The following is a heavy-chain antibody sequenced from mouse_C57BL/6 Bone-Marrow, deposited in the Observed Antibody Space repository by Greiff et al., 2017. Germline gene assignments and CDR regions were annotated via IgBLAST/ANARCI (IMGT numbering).Heavy chain of an antibody. D-gene: IGHD2-3*01. CDR1: GFTFTDYE. J-gene: IGHJ3*01. Sequence: QVQLKESGAELVRPGASVTLSCNASGFTFTDYEMHWVKQTPVHGLAWIGAIDPETGGTAYYQKFKGKALLTADKSSSTAYIELRRLTSEDSAVYYCTCHDGYYHFACWGQGTLVTVSA. CDR3: TCHDGYYHFAC. V-gene: IGHV1-15*01. CDR2: IDPETGGT.